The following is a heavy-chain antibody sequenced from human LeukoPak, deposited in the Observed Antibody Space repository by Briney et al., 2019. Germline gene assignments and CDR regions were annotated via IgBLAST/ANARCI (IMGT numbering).Heavy chain of an antibody. J-gene: IGHJ4*02. D-gene: IGHD3-22*01. CDR3: ARGTPLSAYLFDY. CDR1: GFTFSSYE. CDR2: ISSSGRTI. Sequence: GGSLRLPCAASGFTFSSYEMNWVRQAPGKGLEWLSYISSSGRTICYADAVKGRFTSSRDNAKNSLYLQMNSLRAEDTAVYYCARGTPLSAYLFDYWGQGSLVTVAS. V-gene: IGHV3-48*03.